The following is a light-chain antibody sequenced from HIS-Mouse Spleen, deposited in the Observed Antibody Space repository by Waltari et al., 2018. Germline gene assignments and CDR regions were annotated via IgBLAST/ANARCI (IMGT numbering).Light chain of an antibody. Sequence: QSALTQPASVSGSPGQSITISCTGTSSDVGSYNLVSWYQQHPGKAPKLMFYEGSKRPSGVSNRFSGSKSGNTASLTISGLQAEDEADYYCCSYAGSSTFEVFGGGTKLTVL. CDR2: EGS. J-gene: IGLJ2*01. CDR1: SSDVGSYNL. CDR3: CSYAGSSTFEV. V-gene: IGLV2-23*03.